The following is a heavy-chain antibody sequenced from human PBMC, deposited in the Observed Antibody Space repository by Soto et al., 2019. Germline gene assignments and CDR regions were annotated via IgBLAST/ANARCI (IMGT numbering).Heavy chain of an antibody. CDR1: GLSLSTSGEA. CDR3: AHYVSTSPAGWFAP. D-gene: IGHD3-10*02. J-gene: IGHJ5*02. CDR2: IYWDDDK. V-gene: IGHV2-5*02. Sequence: QITLKESGPTLVKPTQTLTLTCTFSGLSLSTSGEAVGWIRQPPGKALEWLALIYWDDDKRYNPTLKTRLTITKATSKNQVVLTLTNMDPVDTATYYCAHYVSTSPAGWFAPWGQGILVTVSS.